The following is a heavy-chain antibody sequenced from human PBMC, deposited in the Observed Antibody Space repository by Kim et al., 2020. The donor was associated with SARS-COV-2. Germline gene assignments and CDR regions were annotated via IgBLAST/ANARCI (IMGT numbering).Heavy chain of an antibody. CDR3: ARPGWGGNYYYGMDV. CDR2: IIPIFGTA. J-gene: IGHJ6*02. Sequence: SVKVSCKASGGTFSSYAISWVRQAPGQGLEWMGGIIPIFGTANYAQKFQGRVTITADESTSTAYMELSSLRSEDTAVYYCARPGWGGNYYYGMDVWGQGNTVTVSS. V-gene: IGHV1-69*13. CDR1: GGTFSSYA. D-gene: IGHD3-16*01.